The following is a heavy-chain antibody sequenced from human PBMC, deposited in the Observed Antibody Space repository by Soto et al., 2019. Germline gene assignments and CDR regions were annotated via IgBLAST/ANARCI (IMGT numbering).Heavy chain of an antibody. CDR1: GFTFSSYS. CDR2: ISSSSSYI. V-gene: IGHV3-21*01. CDR3: ARGGGTAMVDLYYYYGMDV. Sequence: GGSLRLSCAAPGFTFSSYSMNSGRQAPGKGLEWVSSISSSSSYIYYAASVKGRFTISRDNAKNSLYLQMNRLRAEDTAVYYCARGGGTAMVDLYYYYGMDVWGQGTTVTVSS. D-gene: IGHD5-18*01. J-gene: IGHJ6*02.